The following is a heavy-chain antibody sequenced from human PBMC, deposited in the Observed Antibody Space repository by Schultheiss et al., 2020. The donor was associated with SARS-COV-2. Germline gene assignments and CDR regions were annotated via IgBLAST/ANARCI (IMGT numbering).Heavy chain of an antibody. CDR1: GGSISSYY. V-gene: IGHV4-59*01. J-gene: IGHJ4*02. Sequence: SETLSLTFTVSGGSISSYYWSWIRQPPGKGLEWIGYIYYSGSTNYNPSLKSRVTISVDTSKNQFSLKLSSVTAADTAVYYCARARVGSSSINFDYWGQGTLVTVSS. CDR3: ARARVGSSSINFDY. D-gene: IGHD6-6*01. CDR2: IYYSGST.